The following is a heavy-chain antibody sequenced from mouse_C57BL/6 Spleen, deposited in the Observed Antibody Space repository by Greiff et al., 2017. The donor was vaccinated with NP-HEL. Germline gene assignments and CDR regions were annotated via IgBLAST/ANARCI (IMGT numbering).Heavy chain of an antibody. Sequence: QVQLQQPGAELVLPGASVKLSCKASGYTFTSYWMHWVKQRPGQGLEWIGEIDPSDSYTTYNQKFKGKSTLTVDKSSSTAYMQLSSLTSEDSAVYYCAKGKDLYYAMDYWGQGTSVTVSS. J-gene: IGHJ4*01. CDR2: IDPSDSYT. CDR3: AKGKDLYYAMDY. CDR1: GYTFTSYW. V-gene: IGHV1-69*01.